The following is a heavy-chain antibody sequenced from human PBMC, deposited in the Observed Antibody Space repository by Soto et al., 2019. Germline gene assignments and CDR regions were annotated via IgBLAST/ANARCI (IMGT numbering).Heavy chain of an antibody. V-gene: IGHV3-23*01. CDR3: AKDSRLRPPYYYYAMDF. CDR2: ISGSDGST. CDR1: GYTLSRSA. J-gene: IGHJ6*02. Sequence: GGSVRLSCAVSGYTLSRSAMRWVRQALGKGPERVSAISGSDGSTYYADSVKGRITISSDNSKNTLYLQMNSLKAEDTAVYHCAKDSRLRPPYYYYAMDFRGPGTTVTVSS.